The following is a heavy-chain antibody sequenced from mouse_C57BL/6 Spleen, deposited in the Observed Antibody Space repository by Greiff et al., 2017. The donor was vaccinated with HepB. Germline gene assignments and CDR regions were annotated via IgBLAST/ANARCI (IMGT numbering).Heavy chain of an antibody. J-gene: IGHJ4*01. CDR2: ISGGGGNT. Sequence: EVKVVESGGGLVKPGGSLKLSCAASGFTFSSYTMSWVRQTPEKRLEWVATISGGGGNTYYPDSVKGRFTISRDNAKNTLYLQMSSLRSEDTALYYCARQGDYLYYYAMDYWGQGTSVTVSS. CDR1: GFTFSSYT. D-gene: IGHD2-4*01. CDR3: ARQGDYLYYYAMDY. V-gene: IGHV5-9*01.